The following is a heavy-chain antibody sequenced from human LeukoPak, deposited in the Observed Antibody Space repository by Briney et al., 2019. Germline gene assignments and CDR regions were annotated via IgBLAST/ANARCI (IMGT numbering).Heavy chain of an antibody. D-gene: IGHD3-3*01. CDR1: GFTVSSNY. CDR3: AKDRDYDFWSGYSNWFDP. CDR2: IYSGGST. V-gene: IGHV3-66*01. Sequence: PGGSLRLSCAASGFTVSSNYMSWVSQAPGKGLEWVSVIYSGGSTYYADSVKGRFTISRDNSKNTLYLQMNSLRAEDTAVYYCAKDRDYDFWSGYSNWFDPWGQGTLVTVSS. J-gene: IGHJ5*02.